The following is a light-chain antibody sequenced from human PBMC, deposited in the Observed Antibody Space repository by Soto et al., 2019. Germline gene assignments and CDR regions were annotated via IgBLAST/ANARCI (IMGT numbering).Light chain of an antibody. J-gene: IGKJ1*01. V-gene: IGKV3-20*01. CDR3: HQYGASPRT. Sequence: EIVLTKSPCTLSLSPGERATLSCRASQSVTSNSLAWYQQKPGQAPRLLIYGASSRATGIPDRFSGSGSGTDFTLTISRLEPEDFAVYYCHQYGASPRTFGQGTMVDVK. CDR1: QSVTSNS. CDR2: GAS.